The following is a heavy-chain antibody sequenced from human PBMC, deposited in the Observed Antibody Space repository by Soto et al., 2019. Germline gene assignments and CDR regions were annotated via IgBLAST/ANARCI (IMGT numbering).Heavy chain of an antibody. CDR2: IKSKTDGGTT. Sequence: GGSLRLSCAASGFTFSNAWMSWVRQAPGKGLEWVGRIKSKTDGGTTDYAAPVKGRFTISRDDSKNTLYLQMNRLKTEDTAVYYCISIMITFGGVDDFDIWGQGTMVTVSS. V-gene: IGHV3-15*01. CDR3: ISIMITFGGVDDFDI. J-gene: IGHJ3*02. CDR1: GFTFSNAW. D-gene: IGHD3-16*01.